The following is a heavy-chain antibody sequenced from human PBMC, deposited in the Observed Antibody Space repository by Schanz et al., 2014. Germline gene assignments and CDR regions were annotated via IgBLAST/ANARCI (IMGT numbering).Heavy chain of an antibody. D-gene: IGHD3-10*01. J-gene: IGHJ4*02. V-gene: IGHV3-23*01. CDR3: ARANYRRKINFDY. CDR2: ISHSGGSK. Sequence: DVQLLESGGGLVQPGGSLRLSCAASGFTFNSYAMTWVRQAPGKGLEWVSSISHSGGSKYYADSVKGRFTMSRDNSKNTLYLQTNSLRAEDTAVYYCARANYRRKINFDYWGRGTLVTVSS. CDR1: GFTFNSYA.